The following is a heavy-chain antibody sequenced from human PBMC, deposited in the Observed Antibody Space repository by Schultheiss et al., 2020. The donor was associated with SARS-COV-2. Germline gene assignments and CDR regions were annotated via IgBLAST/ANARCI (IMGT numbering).Heavy chain of an antibody. J-gene: IGHJ4*02. D-gene: IGHD1-26*01. CDR3: ARVEGAGTFDY. CDR2: ISGSGGST. Sequence: GGSLRLSCAASGFTFSSYGMHWVRQAPGKGLEWVSAISGSGGSTYYADSVKGRFTISRDNSKNTLYLQMGSLRAEDMAVYYCARVEGAGTFDYWGQGTLVTVSS. V-gene: IGHV3-23*01. CDR1: GFTFSSYG.